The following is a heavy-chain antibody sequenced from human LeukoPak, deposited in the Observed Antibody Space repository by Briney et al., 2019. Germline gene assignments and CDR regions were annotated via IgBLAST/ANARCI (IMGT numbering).Heavy chain of an antibody. D-gene: IGHD6-19*01. CDR1: GFTFSSYG. J-gene: IGHJ4*02. Sequence: GGSLRLSCAASGFTFSSYGIHWVRQAPGKGLEWVAFIRYDGSNKYYADSVKGRFTISRDNSKNTLYLQMNSLRAEDTAVYYCARDLHHPRHHSSSVYWGQGTLVTVSS. V-gene: IGHV3-30*02. CDR3: ARDLHHPRHHSSSVY. CDR2: IRYDGSNK.